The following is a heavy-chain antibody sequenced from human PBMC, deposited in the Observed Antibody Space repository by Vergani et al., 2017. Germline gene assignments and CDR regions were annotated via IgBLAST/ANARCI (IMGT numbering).Heavy chain of an antibody. Sequence: QVQLQESGPGLVKPSQTLSLTCTVSGGSISSGSYYWSWIRQPAGKGLEWIGRIYTSGSTNYNPSLKSQVTISVDTSKNQFSLKLSSVTAADTAVYYCATAHQLGTAYYYYGMDVWGQGTTVTVSS. CDR3: ATAHQLGTAYYYYGMDV. D-gene: IGHD1-1*01. CDR2: IYTSGST. CDR1: GGSISSGSYY. V-gene: IGHV4-61*02. J-gene: IGHJ6*02.